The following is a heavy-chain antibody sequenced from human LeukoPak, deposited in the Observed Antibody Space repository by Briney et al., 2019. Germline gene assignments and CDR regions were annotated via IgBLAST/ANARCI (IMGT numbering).Heavy chain of an antibody. V-gene: IGHV3-30*18. CDR2: ISYDGSNK. J-gene: IGHJ4*02. CDR1: GFTFSSYG. CDR3: AKDRTVTTGTFDY. Sequence: PGGSLRLSCAASGFTFSSYGMHWVRQAPGKGLEGVALISYDGSNKYYADSVKGRFTISRDNSKNTLYLQMNSLRAEDTAVYYCAKDRTVTTGTFDYWGQGTLVTVSS. D-gene: IGHD4-17*01.